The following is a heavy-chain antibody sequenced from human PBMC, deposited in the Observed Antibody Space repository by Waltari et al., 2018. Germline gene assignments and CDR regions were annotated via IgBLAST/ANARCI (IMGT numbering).Heavy chain of an antibody. CDR1: GFPFMGFA. Sequence: EVQLLESAGGLVQPGEALRLPCAASGFPFMGFALTWVRQAPGEGLECVASISGSGATPFYADSVKGRFTIVRDNSRDTVYLQMNSLRVDDSAVYYCAKGSRGYTNYFFDSWGQGTLVSVSS. D-gene: IGHD3-16*02. CDR2: ISGSGATP. V-gene: IGHV3-23*01. CDR3: AKGSRGYTNYFFDS. J-gene: IGHJ4*02.